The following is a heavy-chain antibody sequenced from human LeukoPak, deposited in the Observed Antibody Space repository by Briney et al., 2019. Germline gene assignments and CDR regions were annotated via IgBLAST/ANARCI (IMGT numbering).Heavy chain of an antibody. D-gene: IGHD6-19*01. V-gene: IGHV6-1*01. CDR3: ARDVDSSGWYRSFAIDY. CDR1: GDSVSSHSAA. J-gene: IGHJ4*02. Sequence: SQTLSLTCAISGDSVSSHSAAWNWVRQSPSRGLEWLGRTYYRSKWYNDYAVSVKSRITINPDTSKNQFSLHLNSVTPEDTAVYYCARDVDSSGWYRSFAIDYWGQGTLVTVSS. CDR2: TYYRSKWYN.